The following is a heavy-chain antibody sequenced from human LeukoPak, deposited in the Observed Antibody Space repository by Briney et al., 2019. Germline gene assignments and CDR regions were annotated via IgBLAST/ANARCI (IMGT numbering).Heavy chain of an antibody. CDR2: IKTDGSDM. D-gene: IGHD4-17*01. J-gene: IGHJ4*02. Sequence: GGSLRLSCAAAGFTFSNYWMYWVRQAPGKGLVWVAAIKTDGSDMQYADSVKGRFAISRDNAKNTVYLQMNSLRDEDTAVYYCVRDQTVFTILDYWGQGTLVTVSS. CDR3: VRDQTVFTILDY. V-gene: IGHV3-74*03. CDR1: GFTFSNYW.